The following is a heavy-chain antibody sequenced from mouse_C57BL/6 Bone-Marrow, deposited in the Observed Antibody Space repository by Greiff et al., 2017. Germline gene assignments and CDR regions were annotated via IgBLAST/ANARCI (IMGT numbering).Heavy chain of an antibody. CDR3: AFYVYCSRDY. J-gene: IGHJ2*01. CDR1: GYTFTRYC. CDR2: IYPRSGST. V-gene: IGHV1-81*01. Sequence: QVQLQQSGAELARPGASVKLSCKASGYTFTRYCIRWVKQRPGQGLEWIGEIYPRSGSTYYNEKFKGKATLTADKSSRTAYMELCNLTSEDSAVYCGAFYVYCSRDYWGQGTTLTVSS. D-gene: IGHD1-1*01.